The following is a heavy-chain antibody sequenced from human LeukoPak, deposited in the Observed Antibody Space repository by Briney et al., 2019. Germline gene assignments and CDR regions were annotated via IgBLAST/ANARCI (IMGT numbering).Heavy chain of an antibody. J-gene: IGHJ4*02. CDR2: IYTSGST. D-gene: IGHD6-19*01. CDR3: ARDKAGTYFDY. CDR1: GGSISSYY. Sequence: SETLSLTCTASGGSISSYYWTWIRQPAGKGLEWIGRIYTSGSTNYNPSLKSRLTMSLDTSKNQFSLKLSSVTAADTAVYYCARDKAGTYFDYWGQGTLVTVSS. V-gene: IGHV4-4*07.